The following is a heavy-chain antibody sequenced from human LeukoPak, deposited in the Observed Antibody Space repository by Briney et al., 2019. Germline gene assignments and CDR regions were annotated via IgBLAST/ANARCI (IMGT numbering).Heavy chain of an antibody. D-gene: IGHD1-1*01. CDR3: TRTTTTADWYFDL. J-gene: IGHJ2*01. Sequence: GGSLRLSCAVSGFTFSNYWMYWVRQAPGKKLVWVARINSDGSSTTYADSVEGRFTISRDNAKSMLHLQMHSLRVDDSAVYFCTRTTTTADWYFDLWGRGTLVTVSS. V-gene: IGHV3-74*01. CDR2: INSDGSST. CDR1: GFTFSNYW.